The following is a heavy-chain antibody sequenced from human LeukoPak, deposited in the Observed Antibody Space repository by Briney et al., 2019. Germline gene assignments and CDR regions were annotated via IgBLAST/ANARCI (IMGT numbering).Heavy chain of an antibody. CDR2: ISGSGGST. CDR3: ARDFSGAIDY. V-gene: IGHV3-23*01. Sequence: GGSLRLSCAASGFTFSSYAMSWVRQAPGKGLEWVSGISGSGGSTYYADSVKGRFTISRDNSKNTLYLQMDSLRAEDTAVYFCARDFSGAIDYWGQGTQVTVSS. D-gene: IGHD3-10*01. J-gene: IGHJ4*02. CDR1: GFTFSSYA.